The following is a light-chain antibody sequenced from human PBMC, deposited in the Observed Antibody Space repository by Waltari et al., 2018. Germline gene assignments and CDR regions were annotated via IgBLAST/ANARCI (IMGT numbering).Light chain of an antibody. Sequence: DIQMTQSPSTLSVSVGDRFTITCRASQSIITWLAWYQQKPGKAPKVLIYKASNLQSGVPSRFSGSGSGTEFTLTISSLQPDDFGTYYCQQYNSFPTFGQGTKVEIK. V-gene: IGKV1-5*03. J-gene: IGKJ1*01. CDR1: QSIITW. CDR2: KAS. CDR3: QQYNSFPT.